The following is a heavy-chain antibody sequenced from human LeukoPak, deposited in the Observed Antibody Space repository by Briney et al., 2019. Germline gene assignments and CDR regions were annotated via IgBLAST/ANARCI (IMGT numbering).Heavy chain of an antibody. CDR2: IYYSGST. J-gene: IGHJ6*03. D-gene: IGHD3-22*01. CDR1: GGSISSSSYY. CDR3: ARENYYDSSGSRYYYYYMDV. V-gene: IGHV4-39*07. Sequence: SEALSLTCMVSGGSISSSSYYWGWIRQPPGKGLEWVGSIYYSGSTYYNPSLKSRVTISVDTSKNQFSLKLSSVTAADTAVYYCARENYYDSSGSRYYYYYMDVWGKGTTVNVSS.